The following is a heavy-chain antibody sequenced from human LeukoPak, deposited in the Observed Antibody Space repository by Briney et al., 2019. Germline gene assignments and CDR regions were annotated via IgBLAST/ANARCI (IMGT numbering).Heavy chain of an antibody. D-gene: IGHD4-17*01. J-gene: IGHJ4*02. V-gene: IGHV3-23*01. CDR3: ARDYADYVGYFFFDY. CDR1: GFTFNNYA. CDR2: NSGGGETT. Sequence: PGGSLRLSCAASGFTFNNYAMNWVRQAPGKGLEWVSSNSGGGETTYYADSAKSRFTISRDNSQNTLYLQMNSLRAEDTAVYYCARDYADYVGYFFFDYWGQGTLVTVSS.